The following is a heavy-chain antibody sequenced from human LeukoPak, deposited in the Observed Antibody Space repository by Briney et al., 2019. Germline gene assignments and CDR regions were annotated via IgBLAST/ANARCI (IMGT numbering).Heavy chain of an antibody. CDR1: GYTFTGYY. CDR2: INPNSGGT. D-gene: IGHD3-16*01. J-gene: IGHJ4*02. V-gene: IGHV1-2*06. CDR3: ARHGGPRRGLSDY. Sequence: GASVKVSCKASGYTFTGYYMHWVRQAPGQGLEWMGRINPNSGGTNYAQKFQGRVTMTRDTSISTAYLQWSSLKASDTAMYYCARHGGPRRGLSDYWGQGTLVTVSP.